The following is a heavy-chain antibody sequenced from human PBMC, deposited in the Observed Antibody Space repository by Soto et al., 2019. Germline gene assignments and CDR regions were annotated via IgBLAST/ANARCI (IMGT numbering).Heavy chain of an antibody. CDR2: IDWDDDK. V-gene: IGHV2-70*11. CDR1: GFSLRTSETC. CDR3: ARILGSSSGGYYYMDV. Sequence: SGPTLVNPTQTLTLTCTFSGFSLRTSETCVSWIRQPPGKALEWLARIDWDDDKYYNTSLKTRLTISKDTSKNQVVLTMTNMDPVDTATYYCARILGSSSGGYYYMDVWGKGTTVTVSS. D-gene: IGHD2-15*01. J-gene: IGHJ6*03.